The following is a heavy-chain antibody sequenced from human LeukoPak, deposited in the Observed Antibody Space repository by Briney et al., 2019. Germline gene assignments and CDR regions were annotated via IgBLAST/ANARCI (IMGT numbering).Heavy chain of an antibody. D-gene: IGHD6-19*01. CDR1: GFTFSSYA. CDR2: ISGSGGST. CDR3: AIPARYSSGHFDY. V-gene: IGHV3-23*01. Sequence: PGGSLRLSCAASGFTFSSYAMSWVRQAPGKGLEWVSAISGSGGSTYYADSVKGRFTISRENSKNTLYLQMNSLRAEDTAVYYCAIPARYSSGHFDYWGQGTLVTVSS. J-gene: IGHJ4*02.